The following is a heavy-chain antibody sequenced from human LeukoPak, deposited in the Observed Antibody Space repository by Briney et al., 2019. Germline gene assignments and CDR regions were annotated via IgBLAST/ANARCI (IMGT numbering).Heavy chain of an antibody. CDR3: ARSGSDYYYYGMDV. CDR2: IWYDGSNK. CDR1: GFTFSSYG. V-gene: IGHV3-33*01. D-gene: IGHD3-10*01. J-gene: IGHJ6*02. Sequence: PGGSLRLSCAASGFTFSSYGMHWVRQAPGKGLEWVAVIWYDGSNKYHADSVKGRFTISRDNSKNTPYLQMNSLRAEDTAVYYCARSGSDYYYYGMDVWGQGTTVTVSS.